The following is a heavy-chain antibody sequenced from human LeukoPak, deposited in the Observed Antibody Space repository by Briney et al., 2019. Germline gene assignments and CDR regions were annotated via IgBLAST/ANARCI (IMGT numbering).Heavy chain of an antibody. CDR3: ARKAAYCSSTKAANEGFDY. Sequence: KPSETLSLTGAVYGGSFSGYYWSWIRQPPGKGLEWIGEINHSGSTNYNPSLKSRVTISVDTSKNQFSLKLSSVTAADTAVYYCARKAAYCSSTKAANEGFDYWGQGTLVTVSS. J-gene: IGHJ4*02. D-gene: IGHD2-2*01. CDR2: INHSGST. CDR1: GGSFSGYY. V-gene: IGHV4-34*01.